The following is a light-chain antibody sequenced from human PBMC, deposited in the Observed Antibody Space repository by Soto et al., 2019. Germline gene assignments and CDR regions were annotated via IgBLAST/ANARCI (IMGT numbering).Light chain of an antibody. V-gene: IGKV3-11*01. J-gene: IGKJ4*01. CDR2: DAS. CDR1: QSVSSY. CDR3: QQRRDFYT. Sequence: EIVLTQSPATLSLSPGERATLSCRASQSVSSYLAWYQQKRGQAPRLLIYDASNRATGVPARFSGSGSETDFTLTISSLEPEDFAVYYCQQRRDFYTVGGGTKVDIK.